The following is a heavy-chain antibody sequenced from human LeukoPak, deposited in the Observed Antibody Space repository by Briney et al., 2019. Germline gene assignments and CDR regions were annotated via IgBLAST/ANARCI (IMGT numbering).Heavy chain of an antibody. D-gene: IGHD5-18*01. V-gene: IGHV4-34*01. J-gene: IGHJ4*02. CDR2: INHSGST. CDR1: GGSFSGYY. CDR3: ASQGDTAMVIVY. Sequence: TSETLSLTCAVYGGSFSGYYWSWIRQPPGKGLEWIGEINHSGSTNYNPSLKSRVTISVDTSKSQFSLKLSSVTAADTAVYCCASQGDTAMVIVYWGQGALVTVSS.